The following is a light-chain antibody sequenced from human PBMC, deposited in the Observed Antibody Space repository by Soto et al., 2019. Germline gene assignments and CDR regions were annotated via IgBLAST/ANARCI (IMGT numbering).Light chain of an antibody. CDR3: CSYAGSPRYV. V-gene: IGLV2-11*01. J-gene: IGLJ1*01. CDR2: DVS. Sequence: SALTQPRSVSGSPGQSVTISCTGTSSDVGGYNYVSWYQQHPGKAPKVMIYDVSERPSGVPDRFSGSKSGNTASLTISGLQAEDEADYYCCSYAGSPRYVLGTGTKLTVL. CDR1: SSDVGGYNY.